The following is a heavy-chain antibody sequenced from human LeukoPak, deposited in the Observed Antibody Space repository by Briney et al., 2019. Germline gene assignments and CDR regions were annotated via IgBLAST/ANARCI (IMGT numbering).Heavy chain of an antibody. V-gene: IGHV1-2*06. CDR1: GYTFTGYY. CDR2: INPNSGGT. Sequence: ASVKVSCKASGYTFTGYYMHWVRQAPGQGLEWMGRINPNSGGTNYAQKFQGRVTMTRDTSISTAYMELSRLRSDDTAVYYCARGATYCSGGSCYYYYYYYYYMDVWGKGTTVTVSS. J-gene: IGHJ6*03. CDR3: ARGATYCSGGSCYYYYYYYYYMDV. D-gene: IGHD2-15*01.